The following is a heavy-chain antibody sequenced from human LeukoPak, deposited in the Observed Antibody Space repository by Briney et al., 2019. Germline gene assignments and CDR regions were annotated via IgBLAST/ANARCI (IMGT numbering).Heavy chain of an antibody. CDR1: GGSISSYY. V-gene: IGHV4-4*09. CDR2: IYTSGST. D-gene: IGHD6-13*01. CDR3: ARYIAAAGTLDY. J-gene: IGHJ4*02. Sequence: SETLSLTCTVSGGSISSYYWSWIRQPPGKGLEWIGYIYTSGSTNYNPSLKSRVTISVDTSKNQFSLKLSSVTAAGTAVYYCARYIAAAGTLDYWGQGTLVTVSS.